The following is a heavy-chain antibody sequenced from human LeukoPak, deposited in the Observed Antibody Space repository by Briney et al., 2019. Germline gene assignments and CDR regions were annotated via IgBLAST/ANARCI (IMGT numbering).Heavy chain of an antibody. CDR2: LYSSGST. CDR1: GDSTRSYY. J-gene: IGHJ4*02. Sequence: SETLSLTCTVSGDSTRSYYWSWIRQPAGKGLEWIGRLYSSGSTTYNPSLKSRVTMSMDTSKNQVSLKLSSVTAADTAVYYCARHGSSSWYPDYWGQGTLVTVSS. D-gene: IGHD6-13*01. CDR3: ARHGSSSWYPDY. V-gene: IGHV4-4*07.